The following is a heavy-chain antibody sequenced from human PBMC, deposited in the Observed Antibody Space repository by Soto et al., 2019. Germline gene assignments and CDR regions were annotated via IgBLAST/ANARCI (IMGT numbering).Heavy chain of an antibody. J-gene: IGHJ4*02. V-gene: IGHV4-34*01. CDR2: INHSGST. Sequence: QVQLQQWGAGLLKPSETLSLTCAVYGGSFSGYYWSWIRQPPGKGLEWIGEINHSGSTNYNPSLKSRVIISVDTSKNQFSLKLSSVTAADTAVYYCARGRTVRYDYVWGSYRPEEAYFDYWGQGTLVTVSS. CDR1: GGSFSGYY. D-gene: IGHD3-16*02. CDR3: ARGRTVRYDYVWGSYRPEEAYFDY.